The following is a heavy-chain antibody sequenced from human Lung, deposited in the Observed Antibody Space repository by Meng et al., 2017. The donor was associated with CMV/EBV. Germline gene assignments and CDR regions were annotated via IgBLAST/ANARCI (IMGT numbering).Heavy chain of an antibody. D-gene: IGHD6-19*01. CDR2: IYHSGST. J-gene: IGHJ4*02. V-gene: IGHV4-4*02. Sequence: VPAAESGPGPVKPSGTLSLTRAVSGGSISSSNWGSWVRQPPGKGLEWIGEIYHSGSTNYNPSLKSRVTISVDKSKNQFSLKLSSVTAADTAVYYCASFPPPGKQWLVTDYWGQGTLVTVSS. CDR1: GGSISSSNW. CDR3: ASFPPPGKQWLVTDY.